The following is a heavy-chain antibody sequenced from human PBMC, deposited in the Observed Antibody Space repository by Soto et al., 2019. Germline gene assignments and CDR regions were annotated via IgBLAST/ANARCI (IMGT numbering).Heavy chain of an antibody. J-gene: IGHJ5*02. D-gene: IGHD4-17*01. V-gene: IGHV3-23*01. Sequence: EEQLLESGGGLVQPGGSLRLSCAASGFSFSSYGMSWVRQAPGKGLEWVSGISGGGDSTYYSDYVKGRFTISRDKSKHTLSLQMNSLRAEDTAVYYCARGKDDYGDSDVWFDPWGQGTLVSVSS. CDR1: GFSFSSYG. CDR3: ARGKDDYGDSDVWFDP. CDR2: ISGGGDST.